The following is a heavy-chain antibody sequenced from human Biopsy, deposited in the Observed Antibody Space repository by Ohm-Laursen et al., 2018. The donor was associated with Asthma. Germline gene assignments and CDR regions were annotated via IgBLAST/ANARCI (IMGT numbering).Heavy chain of an antibody. CDR2: LIPVLGTP. D-gene: IGHD5-12*01. CDR3: ARGYSGSDRIVYYYSGLEV. Sequence: GSSVKVSCKVSGYTFTSYYMHWVRQAPGQGLEWMGGLIPVLGTPDHAQMFEGRVTITADESTSTAYMELSSLSSEDTAVYYCARGYSGSDRIVYYYSGLEVWGQGTTVTVSS. J-gene: IGHJ6*02. CDR1: GYTFTSYY. V-gene: IGHV1-69*01.